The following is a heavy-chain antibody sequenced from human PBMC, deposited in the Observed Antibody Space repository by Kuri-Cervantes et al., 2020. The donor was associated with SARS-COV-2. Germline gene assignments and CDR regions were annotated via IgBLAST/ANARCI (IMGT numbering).Heavy chain of an antibody. CDR3: ARGRDIYASSWFEY. J-gene: IGHJ5*01. CDR1: GFTFGSYA. Sequence: GESLKISCAASGFTFGSYAMTWVRQAPGKGLEWVSGISATSGGTYYADSVKGRFTTFRDNSNNGLYLQMSSLRAEDTAVYYCARGRDIYASSWFEYWGQGVLVTVSS. V-gene: IGHV3-23*01. D-gene: IGHD2-2*01. CDR2: ISATSGGT.